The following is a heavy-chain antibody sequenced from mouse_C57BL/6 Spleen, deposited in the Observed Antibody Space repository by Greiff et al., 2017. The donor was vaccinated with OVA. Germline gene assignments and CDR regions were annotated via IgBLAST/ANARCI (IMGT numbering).Heavy chain of an antibody. CDR1: GFTFSSYC. V-gene: IGHV5-6*01. Sequence: EVQVVESGGDLVKPGGSLKLSCAASGFTFSSYCMSWVRQTPDKGLEWVGTISRGGSYTYYTDSVKGRFTISRDYAKSTLYLQMSSLKSEDTAVYYCARADREWDFDVWGTGTTVTVSS. CDR2: ISRGGSYT. J-gene: IGHJ1*03. CDR3: ARADREWDFDV.